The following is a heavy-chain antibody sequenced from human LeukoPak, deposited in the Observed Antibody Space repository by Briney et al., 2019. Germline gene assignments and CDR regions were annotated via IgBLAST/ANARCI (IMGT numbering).Heavy chain of an antibody. D-gene: IGHD1-1*01. V-gene: IGHV3-74*01. J-gene: IGHJ6*03. CDR2: MNSDGSST. CDR3: AKDNEGYYMDV. Sequence: GGSLRLSCAASGLTLSNYWMHWVRQAPGKGLVWVSRMNSDGSSTSYADSVKGRFTISRDNAKNTLYLQMNSLRAEDTAVYYCAKDNEGYYMDVWDKGTTVTVSS. CDR1: GLTLSNYW.